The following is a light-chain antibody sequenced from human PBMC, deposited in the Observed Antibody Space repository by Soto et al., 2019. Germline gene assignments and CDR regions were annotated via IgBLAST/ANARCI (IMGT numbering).Light chain of an antibody. V-gene: IGKV3-11*01. J-gene: IGKJ5*01. Sequence: IVLTQSPGTLALSPGERGKRSCRASQSISGYLAWYQQKPGQAPRLLIYDVSNRATGIPARFSGSGSGTDFTLTISSLEPEDFASYYCQQRNYWQVTCGQGTRLAIK. CDR1: QSISGY. CDR3: QQRNYWQVT. CDR2: DVS.